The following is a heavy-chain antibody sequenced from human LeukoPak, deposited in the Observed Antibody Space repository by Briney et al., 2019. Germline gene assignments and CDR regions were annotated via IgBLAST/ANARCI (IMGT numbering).Heavy chain of an antibody. CDR1: GFTVSTNY. CDR2: IYSGGST. D-gene: IGHD3-22*01. Sequence: GGSLTLSCAASGFTVSTNYMSWVRQAPGRGREWVSTIYSGGSTSYSDSLKGRFTISRDISKNTLFLQMSSLRAEDTAVYYCARSPRIYDSSGYYLVEYFDLRGRGTRVSVS. J-gene: IGHJ2*01. CDR3: ARSPRIYDSSGYYLVEYFDL. V-gene: IGHV3-53*01.